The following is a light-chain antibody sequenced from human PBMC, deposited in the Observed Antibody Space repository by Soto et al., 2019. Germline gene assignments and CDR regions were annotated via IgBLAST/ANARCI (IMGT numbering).Light chain of an antibody. CDR1: QDISNY. Sequence: DIQMTQSPSSLSASVGDRVTITCRASQDISNYLVWYQQKPGKGPNLLIYGASTLQSGVPSRFSGSGSGTDFTLTISSLQPEDVATYYCQKYNSAPSFGGGTKLEIK. CDR3: QKYNSAPS. J-gene: IGKJ4*01. CDR2: GAS. V-gene: IGKV1-27*01.